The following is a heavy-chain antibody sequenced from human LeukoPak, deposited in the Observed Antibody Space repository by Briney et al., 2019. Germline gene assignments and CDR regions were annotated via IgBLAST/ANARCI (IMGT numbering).Heavy chain of an antibody. CDR3: ARALSDPHEWELQAFWFDP. J-gene: IGHJ5*02. D-gene: IGHD1-26*01. CDR2: MNPNSGNT. Sequence: ASVKVSCKASGYTFTSYDINWVRQATGQGLEWMGWMNPNSGNTGYAQKFQGRVAMTRNTSISTAYMELSSLRSEDTAVYYCARALSDPHEWELQAFWFDPWGQGTLVTVSS. CDR1: GYTFTSYD. V-gene: IGHV1-8*01.